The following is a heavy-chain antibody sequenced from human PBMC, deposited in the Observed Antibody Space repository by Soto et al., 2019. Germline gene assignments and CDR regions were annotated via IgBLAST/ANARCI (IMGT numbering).Heavy chain of an antibody. J-gene: IGHJ6*02. CDR2: IVVGSGNT. CDR1: GFTFTSSA. Sequence: ALVKVSCKASGFTFTSSAVQWVRQARGQRLEWIGWIVVGSGNTNYAQKFQGRVTITADESTSTAYMELSSLRSEDTAVYYCARKGGYYGMDVWGQGTTVTVSS. V-gene: IGHV1-58*01. D-gene: IGHD3-16*01. CDR3: ARKGGYYGMDV.